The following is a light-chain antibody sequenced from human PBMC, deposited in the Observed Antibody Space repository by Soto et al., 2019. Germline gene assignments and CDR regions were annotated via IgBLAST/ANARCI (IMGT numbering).Light chain of an antibody. Sequence: DIVMTQSPDSLAVSLGERATIDCKSSQSLLSRSNNQNYLAWYQHKPGQPPKLLIYWASTRESGVPDRFSGSGSGTDFTLTITSLQAEDVAVYYCQQYYGSPCTFGQGTKLEIK. CDR1: QSLLSRSNNQNY. V-gene: IGKV4-1*01. CDR3: QQYYGSPCT. J-gene: IGKJ2*02. CDR2: WAS.